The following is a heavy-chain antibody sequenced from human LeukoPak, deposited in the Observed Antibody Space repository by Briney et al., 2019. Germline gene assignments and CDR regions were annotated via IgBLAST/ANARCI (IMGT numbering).Heavy chain of an antibody. D-gene: IGHD3-10*01. J-gene: IGHJ3*02. CDR3: ARDLSDYYGSGSYRPIDAFDI. V-gene: IGHV4-34*01. CDR2: INHSGSP. Sequence: SETLSLTCAVYGGSFSGYYWSWIRQPPGKGLEWIGEINHSGSPNYNPSLKSRVAISIDTSKNQFSLKLSPVTAADTAVYYCARDLSDYYGSGSYRPIDAFDIWGQGTMVTVSS. CDR1: GGSFSGYY.